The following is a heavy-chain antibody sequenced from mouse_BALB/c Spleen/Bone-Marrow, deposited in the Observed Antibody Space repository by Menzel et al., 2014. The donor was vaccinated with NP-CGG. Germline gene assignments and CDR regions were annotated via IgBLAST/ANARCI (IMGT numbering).Heavy chain of an antibody. V-gene: IGHV1-7*01. Sequence: VKLMESGAELAKPGASVKMSCKASGYTFTNYWMHWVKQRPGQGLEWIGYIYPSTGYTEYNQKFKDKATLTSDKSSSTAYMQLSSLISEDSAVYYCAGGRFAYWGQGTLVTVSA. CDR2: IYPSTGYT. CDR1: GYTFTNYW. D-gene: IGHD1-1*02. CDR3: AGGRFAY. J-gene: IGHJ3*01.